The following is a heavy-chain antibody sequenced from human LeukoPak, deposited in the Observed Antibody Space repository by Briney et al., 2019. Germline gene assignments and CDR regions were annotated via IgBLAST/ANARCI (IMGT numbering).Heavy chain of an antibody. CDR2: ISGSGGST. Sequence: GGSLRHSCAASGFTFSSYAMSWVRQAPGKGLEWVSAISGSGGSTYYADSVKGRFTISRDNSKNMLYLQMNSLRAEDTAVYYCAKDAILGYCSSTNCPFDPWGQGTLVTVSS. D-gene: IGHD2-2*01. CDR3: AKDAILGYCSSTNCPFDP. J-gene: IGHJ5*02. V-gene: IGHV3-23*01. CDR1: GFTFSSYA.